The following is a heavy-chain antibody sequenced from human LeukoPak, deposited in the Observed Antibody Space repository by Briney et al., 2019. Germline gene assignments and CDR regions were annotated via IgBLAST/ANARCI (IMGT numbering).Heavy chain of an antibody. CDR2: IIPIFGTA. Sequence: SVKVSCKASGGTFSSYAISWVRQAPGQGLEWMGGIIPIFGTASYAQKFQGRVTITTDESTSTAYMELSSLRSEDTAVYYCARGGGFGELFGYYWGQGTLVTVSS. CDR3: ARGGGFGELFGYY. J-gene: IGHJ4*02. D-gene: IGHD3-10*01. CDR1: GGTFSSYA. V-gene: IGHV1-69*05.